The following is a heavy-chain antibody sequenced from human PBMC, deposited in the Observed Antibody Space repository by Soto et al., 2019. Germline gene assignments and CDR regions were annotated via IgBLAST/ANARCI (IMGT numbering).Heavy chain of an antibody. V-gene: IGHV1-18*04. J-gene: IGHJ4*02. Sequence: QVQLVQSGAEVKKPGASVKVSCKASGYTFTSYGISWVRQAPGQGLEGMGWISAYNGNTNYAQKLQGRVTMTTDTSTSTAYMELRSLRSDDTAGYYCARERITIFGVVPGVDYWGQGTLVTVSS. CDR1: GYTFTSYG. CDR3: ARERITIFGVVPGVDY. CDR2: ISAYNGNT. D-gene: IGHD3-3*01.